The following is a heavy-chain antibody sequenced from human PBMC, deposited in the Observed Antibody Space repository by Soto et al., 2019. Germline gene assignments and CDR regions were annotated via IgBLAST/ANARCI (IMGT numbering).Heavy chain of an antibody. CDR3: ARHVDSSSSPIDY. V-gene: IGHV4-39*01. CDR2: IYYSGST. D-gene: IGHD6-6*01. J-gene: IGHJ4*02. CDR1: GGSISSSSYY. Sequence: PSETLSLTCTVSGGSISSSSYYWGWIRQPPGKGLEWIGSIYYSGSTYYNPSLKSRVTISVDTSKNQFSLKLSSVTAADTAVYYCARHVDSSSSPIDYWGQGTLVTVSS.